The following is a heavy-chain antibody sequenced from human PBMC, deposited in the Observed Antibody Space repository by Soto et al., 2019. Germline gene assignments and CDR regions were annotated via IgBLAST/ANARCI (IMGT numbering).Heavy chain of an antibody. D-gene: IGHD6-19*01. CDR3: ARGDSNGWHFDA. CDR1: GYTFTTYQ. Sequence: XSVKVSCNASGYTFTTYQRHLVRQAPGQGLECMGTINPSGGSTSYAQRFQGRVTMTRDTSTSTVYVDLNSLRSEDTALYYCARGDSNGWHFDAWGQGTLVTVSS. J-gene: IGHJ4*02. V-gene: IGHV1-46*01. CDR2: INPSGGST.